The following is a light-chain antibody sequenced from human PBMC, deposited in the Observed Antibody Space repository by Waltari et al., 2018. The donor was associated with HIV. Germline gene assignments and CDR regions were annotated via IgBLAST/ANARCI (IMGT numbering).Light chain of an antibody. CDR1: RVNIRDNS. J-gene: IGLJ3*02. Sequence: QSVLTHPPSESRTPGPRATLSWSVRRVNIRDNSVICSQQFPGTAPKVLIYNKNQRPSGVPDRFSGSKSGTSASLAISGLQSEDEADYYCAAWDDGLNGWVFGGGTKLTVL. CDR3: AAWDDGLNGWV. V-gene: IGLV1-44*01. CDR2: NKN.